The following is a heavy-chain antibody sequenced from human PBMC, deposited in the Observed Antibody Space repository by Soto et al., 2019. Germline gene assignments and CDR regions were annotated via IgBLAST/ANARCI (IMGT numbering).Heavy chain of an antibody. CDR1: GFTFSDYY. J-gene: IGHJ6*02. CDR3: ARASGDFWSGYYTDYYYGMDV. CDR2: ISSSSSYT. Sequence: GGSLRLSCAASGFTFSDYYMSWIRQAPGKGLEWVSYISSSSSYTNYADSVKGRFTISRDNAKNSLYLQMNSLRAEDTAVYYCARASGDFWSGYYTDYYYGMDVWGQGTTVTVYS. V-gene: IGHV3-11*06. D-gene: IGHD3-3*01.